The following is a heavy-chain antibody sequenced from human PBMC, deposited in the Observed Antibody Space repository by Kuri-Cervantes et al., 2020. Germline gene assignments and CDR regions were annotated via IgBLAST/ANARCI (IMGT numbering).Heavy chain of an antibody. CDR1: GFIFSSYA. V-gene: IGHV3-23*01. D-gene: IGHD3-10*01. CDR3: AKGSGSEIY. J-gene: IGHJ4*02. CDR2: ISGSGGST. Sequence: GESLKISCAASGFIFSSYAMSWVRQAPGKGLEWVSAISGSGGSTYYADSVKGRFTISRDNAKSSLFLQMNSLRVEDTAMYYCAKGSGSEIYWGQGTLVTVSS.